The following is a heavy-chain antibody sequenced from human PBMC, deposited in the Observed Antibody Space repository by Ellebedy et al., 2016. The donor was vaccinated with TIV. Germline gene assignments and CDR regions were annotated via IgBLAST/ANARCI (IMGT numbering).Heavy chain of an antibody. CDR2: ISSSGSTI. CDR1: GFTFSRYE. D-gene: IGHD3-22*01. Sequence: PGGSLRLSCAASGFTFSRYEMNWVRQAPGKGLEWVSYISSSGSTIYYADSVKGRFTISSDNAKNSLYLQMNSLRAEDTAVYYCARDIHYYDSSGYYFWFDPWGQGTLVTVSS. J-gene: IGHJ5*02. CDR3: ARDIHYYDSSGYYFWFDP. V-gene: IGHV3-48*03.